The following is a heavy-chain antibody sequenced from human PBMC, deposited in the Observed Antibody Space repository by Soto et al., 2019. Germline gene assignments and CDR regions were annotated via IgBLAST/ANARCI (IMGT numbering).Heavy chain of an antibody. J-gene: IGHJ6*03. V-gene: IGHV3-48*01. CDR3: ARPGTTSDYYYFMDV. CDR1: GFTFSTYS. CDR2: ISSSSDTI. D-gene: IGHD1-7*01. Sequence: GGSLRLSCEASGFTFSTYSMHWVRQAPGRGLQWLSYISSSSDTIYYADSVKGRFTISRDNAKNSLYLQMNSLRADDTAVYYCARPGTTSDYYYFMDVXXKGTTVTVSS.